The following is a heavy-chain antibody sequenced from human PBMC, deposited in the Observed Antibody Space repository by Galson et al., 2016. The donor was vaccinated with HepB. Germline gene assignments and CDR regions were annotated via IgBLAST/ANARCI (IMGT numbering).Heavy chain of an antibody. CDR1: GFTFSSYA. Sequence: SLRLSCAASGFTFSSYAMHWVRQAPGKGLEWVADISFDGSNKEYADSVKGRFTISRDNSKNTLYLQMDSLRAEDTAVYYCSRGKPVHYNYYGMDVWGQGTTVTVSS. V-gene: IGHV3-30*04. CDR2: ISFDGSNK. CDR3: SRGKPVHYNYYGMDV. J-gene: IGHJ6*02.